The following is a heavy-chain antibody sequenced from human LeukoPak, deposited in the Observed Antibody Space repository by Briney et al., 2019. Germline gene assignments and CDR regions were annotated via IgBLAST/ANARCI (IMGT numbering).Heavy chain of an antibody. D-gene: IGHD1-26*01. J-gene: IGHJ4*02. CDR2: ISYDGRNK. CDR3: ARDHRPLPGSYFDY. V-gene: IGHV3-30*04. CDR1: GFTLSSYA. Sequence: QPGGSLRLSCAASGFTLSSYAMHWVSQAPGKGLEWVAVISYDGRNKYYADSVKGRFTISRDNSKNTLYLQMNSLRAEDTAVYYCARDHRPLPGSYFDYWGQGTLVTVSS.